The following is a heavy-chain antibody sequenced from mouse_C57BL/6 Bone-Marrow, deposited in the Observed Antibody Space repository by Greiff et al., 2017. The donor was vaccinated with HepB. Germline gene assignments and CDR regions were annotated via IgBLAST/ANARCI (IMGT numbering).Heavy chain of an antibody. CDR1: GFTFSSYA. CDR3: ARDPSYDYDWFAD. V-gene: IGHV5-4*01. J-gene: IGHJ3*01. CDR2: ISDGGSYT. D-gene: IGHD2-4*01. Sequence: EVLLVESGGGLVKPGGSLKLSCAASGFTFSSYAMSWVRQTPEKRLEWVATISDGGSYTYYPDNVKGRFTISRDNAKNNLYLQMSHLKSEDTAMYYCARDPSYDYDWFADWGQGTLVTVAA.